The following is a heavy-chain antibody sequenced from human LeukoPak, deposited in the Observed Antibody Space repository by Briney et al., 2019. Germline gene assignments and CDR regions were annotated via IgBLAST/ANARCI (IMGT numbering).Heavy chain of an antibody. J-gene: IGHJ4*02. CDR2: ARSKANDYVT. V-gene: IGHV3-73*01. CDR1: GFTFSGSA. Sequence: GGSLRLSCAASGFTFSGSAVHWVRQASGKGLEWVGRARSKANDYVTEYAASVKGRFTISRDDSKNTAYLQMNSLKTEDTAVYYCASARSTGDPGYWGQGTLVTVSS. CDR3: ASARSTGDPGY. D-gene: IGHD7-27*01.